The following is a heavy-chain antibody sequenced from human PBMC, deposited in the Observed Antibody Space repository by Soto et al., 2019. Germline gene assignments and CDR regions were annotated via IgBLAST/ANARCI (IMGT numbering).Heavy chain of an antibody. Sequence: ASVKVSCKASGYTLIMYYIHWMRQAPGQGLEWMGLINPSGGSTAYAQKFQGRVTMTRDTSTSTVYMDLSSLKSEDTAVYYCARSPYGSGYYYAIDYWGQGTQVTVSS. J-gene: IGHJ4*02. CDR2: INPSGGST. D-gene: IGHD3-22*01. V-gene: IGHV1-46*01. CDR3: ARSPYGSGYYYAIDY. CDR1: GYTLIMYY.